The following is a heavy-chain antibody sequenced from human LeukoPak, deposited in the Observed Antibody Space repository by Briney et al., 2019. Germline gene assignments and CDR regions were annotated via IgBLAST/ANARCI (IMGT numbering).Heavy chain of an antibody. CDR3: ARGMGSGTYRRFDF. CDR2: ITPNSGAT. V-gene: IGHV1-2*02. D-gene: IGHD3-10*01. Sequence: GASVKVSCKASGYTFTAYNIHWVRQAAGQGLEWMGWITPNSGATNYAQQFQGRVTMTRDTSISTAYMELNNLISEDTAVYYCARGMGSGTYRRFDFWGQGTLVTVSS. CDR1: GYTFTAYN. J-gene: IGHJ4*02.